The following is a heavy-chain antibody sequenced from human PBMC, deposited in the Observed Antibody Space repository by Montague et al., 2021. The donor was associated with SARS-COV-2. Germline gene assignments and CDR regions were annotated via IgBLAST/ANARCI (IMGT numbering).Heavy chain of an antibody. CDR1: GATISSDY. V-gene: IGHV4-59*01. CDR2: MSYSGSA. CDR3: ARTSDPSNFDSTGYYGAFDV. J-gene: IGHJ3*01. D-gene: IGHD3-22*01. Sequence: SETLSLTCTVSGATISSDYWSWIRQSPGKGLEWIGYMSYSGSATYNPSXXSRVAISRDTSKNQFSLTLIPATAADMAIYYCARTSDPSNFDSTGYYGAFDVWGQGTTVIVSS.